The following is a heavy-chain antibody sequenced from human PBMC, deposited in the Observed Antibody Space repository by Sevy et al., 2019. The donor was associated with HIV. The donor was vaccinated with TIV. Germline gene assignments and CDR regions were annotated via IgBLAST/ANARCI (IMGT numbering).Heavy chain of an antibody. CDR3: ATVGGYNFGGFY. CDR2: FDPEDGET. CDR1: GYTLTELS. Sequence: ASVKVSCKVSGYTLTELSMHWVRQAPGKGLEWMGGFDPEDGETIYAQKFQGRVTMTEDTSTDTAYMELSSLRSEDTAAYYCATVGGYNFGGFYWGQGTLVTVSS. D-gene: IGHD5-12*01. J-gene: IGHJ4*02. V-gene: IGHV1-24*01.